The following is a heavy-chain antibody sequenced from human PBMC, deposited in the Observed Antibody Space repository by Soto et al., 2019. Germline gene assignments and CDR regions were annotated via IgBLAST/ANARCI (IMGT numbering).Heavy chain of an antibody. V-gene: IGHV1-3*01. D-gene: IGHD6-13*01. Sequence: ASVKVSCKASGYTFTSYGIHWVRQAPGQRLEWMGWINAANGDTKYSPKFQGRVTITRDTSASTAYMELSSLRSEDTAVYYCVRRHVSATGIDWFDPWGQGTLVTSPQ. CDR3: VRRHVSATGIDWFDP. CDR2: INAANGDT. CDR1: GYTFTSYG. J-gene: IGHJ5*02.